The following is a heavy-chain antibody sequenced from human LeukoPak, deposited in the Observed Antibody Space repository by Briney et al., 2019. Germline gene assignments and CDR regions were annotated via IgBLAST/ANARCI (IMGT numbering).Heavy chain of an antibody. CDR1: GFTFSSYG. Sequence: PGRSPRLSCAASGFTFSSYGMHWVRQAPGKGLEWVAVIWYDGSNKYYTDSVKGRFTISRDNSKNTLYLQMNSLRAEDTAVYYCARDGSGPTVAFDIWGQGTMVTVSS. V-gene: IGHV3-33*01. J-gene: IGHJ3*02. D-gene: IGHD4-17*01. CDR2: IWYDGSNK. CDR3: ARDGSGPTVAFDI.